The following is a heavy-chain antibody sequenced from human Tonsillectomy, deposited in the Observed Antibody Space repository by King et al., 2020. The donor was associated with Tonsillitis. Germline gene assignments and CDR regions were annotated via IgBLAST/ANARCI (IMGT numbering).Heavy chain of an antibody. CDR3: ARVGLGRVVAYFGMDV. Sequence: QVQLVESGAEVKKPGASVKVSCKASGYSFINFGISWVRQAPGQGLEWMGWISAYNDNTKYAQKLQGRVTMNTETSTSTAYMERRSLRSEDTAVYYCARVGLGRVVAYFGMDVWSQGTTVTVSS. D-gene: IGHD2-15*01. V-gene: IGHV1-18*01. CDR2: ISAYNDNT. CDR1: GYSFINFG. J-gene: IGHJ6*02.